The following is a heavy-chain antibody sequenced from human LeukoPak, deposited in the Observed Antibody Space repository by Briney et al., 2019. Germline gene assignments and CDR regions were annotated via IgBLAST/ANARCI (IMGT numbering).Heavy chain of an antibody. Sequence: PSETLSLTCTVSGGSISSYDWSWIRQPPGKGLEWIGYIYYSGSTNYNPSLKSRVTISVDTSKNQFSLKLSSVTAADTAVYYCAREVGATRSLYYYYYMDVWGKGTTVTVSS. D-gene: IGHD1-26*01. CDR2: IYYSGST. CDR3: AREVGATRSLYYYYYMDV. J-gene: IGHJ6*03. CDR1: GGSISSYD. V-gene: IGHV4-59*01.